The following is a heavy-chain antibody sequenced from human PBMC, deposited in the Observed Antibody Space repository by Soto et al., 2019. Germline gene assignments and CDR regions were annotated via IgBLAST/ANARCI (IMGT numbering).Heavy chain of an antibody. Sequence: SETLSLTCTVSGGSISSSTWTWIRQPPGKGLEWIGYIYYSGYINYNPSLKSRVTISVDTSKNQFSLKLSSVTAADTAVYYCARAYGGYADYWGQGALVTVSS. J-gene: IGHJ4*02. CDR2: IYYSGYI. D-gene: IGHD5-12*01. CDR3: ARAYGGYADY. V-gene: IGHV4-59*01. CDR1: GGSISSST.